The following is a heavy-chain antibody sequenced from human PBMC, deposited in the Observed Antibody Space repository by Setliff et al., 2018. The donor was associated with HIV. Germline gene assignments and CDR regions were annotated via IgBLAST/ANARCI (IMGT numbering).Heavy chain of an antibody. D-gene: IGHD3-22*01. V-gene: IGHV4-34*01. J-gene: IGHJ3*02. CDR3: ARGTYYYDSSGFRDAFDI. CDR1: GGSFSDYY. CDR2: INHRGST. Sequence: PSETLSLTCAVYGGSFSDYYWTWIRQSPGKGLEWIGEINHRGSTNYNPSLKSRVTVSVDTSKNQFSLKLGSVTAAETAVYYCARGTYYYDSSGFRDAFDIWGQGTMVTVSS.